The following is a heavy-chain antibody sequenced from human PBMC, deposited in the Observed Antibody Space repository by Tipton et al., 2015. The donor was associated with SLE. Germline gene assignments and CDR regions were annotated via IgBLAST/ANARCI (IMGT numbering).Heavy chain of an antibody. CDR1: GVSISTYY. CDR2: MYYSGST. Sequence: TLSLTCSVSGVSISTYYWSWIRQPPGKGLEWIGYMYYSGSTTYNPSLKSRVTISIDTSKNQFSLKLNTVTAADTAVYYCARDLEFSSVSIFGVIPWGQGALVTVSS. J-gene: IGHJ4*02. D-gene: IGHD3-3*01. V-gene: IGHV4-59*01. CDR3: ARDLEFSSVSIFGVIP.